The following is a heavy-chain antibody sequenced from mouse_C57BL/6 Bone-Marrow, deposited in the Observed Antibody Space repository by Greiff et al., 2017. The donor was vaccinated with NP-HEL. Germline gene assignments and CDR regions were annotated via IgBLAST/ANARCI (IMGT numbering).Heavy chain of an antibody. CDR3: ARYYYSSISFDY. Sequence: QVQLQQPGAELVKPGASVKLSCKASGYTFTSYLMHWVKQRPGQGLEWIGRIDPNSGGTNYNEKFKSKATLTVDKPSSTAYMQLNSLTSEDSAVYYGARYYYSSISFDYWGQGTALTVSS. D-gene: IGHD1-1*01. CDR2: IDPNSGGT. V-gene: IGHV1-72*01. J-gene: IGHJ2*01. CDR1: GYTFTSYL.